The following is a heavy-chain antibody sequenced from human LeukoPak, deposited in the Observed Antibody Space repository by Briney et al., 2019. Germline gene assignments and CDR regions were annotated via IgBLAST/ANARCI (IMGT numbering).Heavy chain of an antibody. D-gene: IGHD1-26*01. CDR2: IYHSGST. J-gene: IGHJ4*02. V-gene: IGHV4-38-2*01. CDR3: ARLGRGATTFYY. CDR1: GCSISSGYY. Sequence: SETLSLTCAVSGCSISSGYYWGWIRQPPGKGLEWIGSIYHSGSTYYNPSLKSRVTISVDTSKNQFSLKLSSVTAADTAVYYCARLGRGATTFYYWGQGTLVTVSS.